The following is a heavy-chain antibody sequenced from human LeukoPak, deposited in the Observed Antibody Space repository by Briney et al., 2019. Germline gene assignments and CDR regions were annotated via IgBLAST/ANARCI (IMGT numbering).Heavy chain of an antibody. V-gene: IGHV3-21*01. CDR1: GFTFSSYS. J-gene: IGHJ4*02. CDR3: ARAPHNWNYVIDH. Sequence: GGSLRLSCAASGFTFSSYSMNWVRQAPGKGLEWVSSISSSSSYIYYADSVKGRFTISRDNAKNSLYLQMNSLRAEDTAVYYCARAPHNWNYVIDHWGQGTLVTVSS. D-gene: IGHD1-7*01. CDR2: ISSSSSYI.